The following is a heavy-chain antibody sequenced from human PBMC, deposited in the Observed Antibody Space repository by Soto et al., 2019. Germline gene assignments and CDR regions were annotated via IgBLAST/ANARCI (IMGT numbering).Heavy chain of an antibody. CDR2: IRTTGNS. D-gene: IGHD2-8*01. V-gene: IGHV3-23*01. Sequence: GGSLRLSCAASGFTFSSYAMSWVRQVPGEGLEWVSTIRTTGNSYYADSVKGRFTISRDNSKNTLYLQMNSLRAEDTAVYYCAKSPETYCTNGVCAWFDPWGLGTLVTVS. CDR3: AKSPETYCTNGVCAWFDP. J-gene: IGHJ5*02. CDR1: GFTFSSYA.